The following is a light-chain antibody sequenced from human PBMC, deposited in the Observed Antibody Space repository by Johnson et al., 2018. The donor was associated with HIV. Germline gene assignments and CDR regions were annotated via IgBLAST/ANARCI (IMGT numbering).Light chain of an antibody. Sequence: QSVLTQPPSVSAAPGQKVTISCSGSSSNIGNNYVSWYQQLPGTAPKLLIYDNNQRPSGFPDRFSGSKSGTSATLAITGLQTGDEADYYCGTLDSSLSVVFGTGTKVTVL. CDR2: DNN. J-gene: IGLJ1*01. CDR3: GTLDSSLSVV. V-gene: IGLV1-51*01. CDR1: SSNIGNNY.